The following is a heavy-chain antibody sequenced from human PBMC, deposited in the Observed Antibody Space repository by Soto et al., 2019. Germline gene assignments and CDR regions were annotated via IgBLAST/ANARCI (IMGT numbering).Heavy chain of an antibody. CDR2: IYWDDDK. CDR1: GFSLSTSGVG. J-gene: IGHJ4*02. V-gene: IGHV2-5*02. CDR3: AHTLVVVAAIDY. Sequence: QITLKESGPTLVKPTQPLTLTCTFSGFSLSTSGVGVGWIRQPPGKALEWLALIYWDDDKRYSPSLKSRLTITKDTSKNQVVLTMTTMDPVDTATYYCAHTLVVVAAIDYWGQGTLVTVSS. D-gene: IGHD2-15*01.